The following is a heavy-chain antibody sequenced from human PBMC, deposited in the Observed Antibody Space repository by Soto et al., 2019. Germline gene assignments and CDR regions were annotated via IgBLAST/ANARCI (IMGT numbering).Heavy chain of an antibody. V-gene: IGHV3-11*01. Sequence: QVQLVYSGGGLVKPGGSLRISCAASGFTFSDYYMTWFRQAPGKGPECLSYMSSSGTDMYYADSVKGRFTISRDNAKNSLYLQMNSLRAEDTAVYYCAREEDYGGNSGYFDYWGQGTLVTVSS. D-gene: IGHD4-17*01. CDR2: MSSSGTDM. CDR1: GFTFSDYY. J-gene: IGHJ4*02. CDR3: AREEDYGGNSGYFDY.